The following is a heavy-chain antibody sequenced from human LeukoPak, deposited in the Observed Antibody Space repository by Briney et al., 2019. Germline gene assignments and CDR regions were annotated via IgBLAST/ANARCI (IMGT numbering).Heavy chain of an antibody. CDR2: IKQDGSEE. V-gene: IGHV3-7*01. D-gene: IGHD1-26*01. Sequence: GGSLRLSCAASGFSFSSDWMRWVRQAPGKGLEWVANIKQDGSEENFVDSVKGRFTISRDNANKSLYLQMNSLRAEDTDVYYCARGSSAGASLRHDYWGQGTLVTVPS. J-gene: IGHJ4*02. CDR1: GFSFSSDW. CDR3: ARGSSAGASLRHDY.